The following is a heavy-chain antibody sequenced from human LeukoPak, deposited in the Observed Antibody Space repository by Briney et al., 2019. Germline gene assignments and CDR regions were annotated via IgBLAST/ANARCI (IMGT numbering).Heavy chain of an antibody. D-gene: IGHD6-19*01. J-gene: IGHJ3*02. Sequence: GGSLRLSCAASGFTFSDYYMDWVRQAPGKGLEWLSYISGSSGTISYTDSAKGRFTISRDNAKNSLYLQMSSLRAEDTAVYYCARDAWLLGAFDIWGQGTMVTVSS. CDR2: ISGSSGTI. V-gene: IGHV3-11*04. CDR3: ARDAWLLGAFDI. CDR1: GFTFSDYY.